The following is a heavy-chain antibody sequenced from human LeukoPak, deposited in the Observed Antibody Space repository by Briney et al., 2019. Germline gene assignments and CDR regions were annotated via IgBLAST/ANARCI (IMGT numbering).Heavy chain of an antibody. D-gene: IGHD2-21*02. V-gene: IGHV1-46*01. CDR2: INPSGGST. J-gene: IGHJ5*02. CDR1: GYTFTSYY. CDR3: ARGEPGIDREVVVTAIGWFDP. Sequence: ASVKVSCKASGYTFTSYYMHWVRQAPGQGLEWMGIINPSGGSTSYAQKFQGRVTMTRDTSTSTVYMELSSLRSEDTAVYYCARGEPGIDREVVVTAIGWFDPWGQGTLVTVSS.